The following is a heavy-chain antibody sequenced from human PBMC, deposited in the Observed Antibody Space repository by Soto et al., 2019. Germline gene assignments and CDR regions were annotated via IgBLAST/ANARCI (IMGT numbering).Heavy chain of an antibody. V-gene: IGHV4-59*01. J-gene: IGHJ4*02. Sequence: PSETLSLTCTVSGGSIRSYYWTWIRQPPGKGLEWLGYIFYSGSTFYNPSLKSRVTISIHTSNNKFSLQLTSVTAADTAVYYCGRRASDTAMFDFWGPGALVTVSS. D-gene: IGHD5-18*01. CDR2: IFYSGST. CDR3: GRRASDTAMFDF. CDR1: GGSIRSYY.